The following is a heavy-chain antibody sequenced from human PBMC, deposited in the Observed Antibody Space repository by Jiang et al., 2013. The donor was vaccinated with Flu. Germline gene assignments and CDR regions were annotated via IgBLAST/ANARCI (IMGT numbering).Heavy chain of an antibody. CDR2: IWYDGSNK. CDR3: ARDLRWELLNGFDY. V-gene: IGHV3-33*01. J-gene: IGHJ4*02. D-gene: IGHD1-26*01. CDR1: GFTFSSYG. Sequence: VQLVESGGGVVQPGRSLRLSCAASGFTFSSYGMHWVRQAPGKGLEWVAVIWYDGSNKYYADSVKGRFTISRDNSKNTLYLQMNSLRAEDTAVYYCARDLRWELLNGFDYWGQGTLVTVSS.